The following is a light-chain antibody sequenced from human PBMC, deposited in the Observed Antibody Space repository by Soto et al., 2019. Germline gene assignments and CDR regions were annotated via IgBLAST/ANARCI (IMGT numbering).Light chain of an antibody. Sequence: QSALTQPASLSGSPGQSITISCTGTSSDVGGYNFVSWYQQHPGKAPKLMIYEVTNRPSGVSNRFSGSKSGNTASLTISGLQAEDEADYFCSSYRNTTSHVVFGGGTKLTVL. V-gene: IGLV2-14*01. CDR1: SSDVGGYNF. CDR2: EVT. CDR3: SSYRNTTSHVV. J-gene: IGLJ2*01.